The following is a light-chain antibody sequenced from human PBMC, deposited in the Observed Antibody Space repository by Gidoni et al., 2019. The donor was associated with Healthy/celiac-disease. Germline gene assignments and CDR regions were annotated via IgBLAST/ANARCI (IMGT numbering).Light chain of an antibody. CDR1: QGISNY. CDR3: QKYNSAPLT. J-gene: IGKJ4*01. CDR2: AAS. V-gene: IGKV1-27*01. Sequence: DIQMTLSPSPLSASVGDRVTITRRASQGISNYLAWYQQKPGKVPKLLIYAASTLQSGVPSRFSGSGSGTDFTLTISSLQPEDVATYYCQKYNSAPLTFGGGTKVEIK.